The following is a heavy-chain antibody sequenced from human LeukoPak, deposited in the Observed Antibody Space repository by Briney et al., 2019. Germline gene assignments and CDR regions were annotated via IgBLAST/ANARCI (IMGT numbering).Heavy chain of an antibody. J-gene: IGHJ4*02. CDR3: AGGGYSYPTTFDY. D-gene: IGHD5-18*01. CDR1: GYSLTNYW. CDR2: IYPDDSDT. V-gene: IGHV5-51*01. Sequence: GESLKISCKGSGYSLTNYWIGWVRQMPGKGLEWMGIIYPDDSDTRYSPSFQGQVTISADKSISTAYLQWSSLKASDTAMYYCAGGGYSYPTTFDYWGQGTLVTVSS.